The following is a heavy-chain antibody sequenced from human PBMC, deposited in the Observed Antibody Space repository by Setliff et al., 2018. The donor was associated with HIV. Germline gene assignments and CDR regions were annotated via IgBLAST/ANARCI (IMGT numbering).Heavy chain of an antibody. Sequence: SVKVSCKASGGTFSNYSISWVRQVPGQGLAWVGGIIPRFHISNYARKFQGRVTITADEATTTAYMELSSLRSEDTAVYYCARRGDGYTFDYWGQGTLVTVSS. CDR2: IIPRFHIS. D-gene: IGHD5-12*01. J-gene: IGHJ4*02. CDR3: ARRGDGYTFDY. CDR1: GGTFSNYS. V-gene: IGHV1-69*13.